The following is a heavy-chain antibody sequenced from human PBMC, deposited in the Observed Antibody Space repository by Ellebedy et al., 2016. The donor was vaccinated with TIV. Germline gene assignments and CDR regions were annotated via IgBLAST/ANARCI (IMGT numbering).Heavy chain of an antibody. CDR3: ARHYVATAVAYGMDV. J-gene: IGHJ6*02. V-gene: IGHV4-59*08. CDR2: LYDSGGT. Sequence: MPGGSLRLSCTVSGGSISSYYWSCIRQPPGQGLEWIGYLYDSGGTNYNPSLKSRVTISVDMPKTQFSLKLSSVTAADTAVYYCARHYVATAVAYGMDVWGQGTTVTVSS. CDR1: GGSISSYY. D-gene: IGHD5-18*01.